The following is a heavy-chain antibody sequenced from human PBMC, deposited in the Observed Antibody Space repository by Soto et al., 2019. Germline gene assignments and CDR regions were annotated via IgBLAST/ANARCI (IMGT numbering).Heavy chain of an antibody. CDR2: ISGSGGST. J-gene: IGHJ4*02. V-gene: IGHV3-23*01. CDR1: GFTFSSYA. Sequence: EVQLLDSGGGLVQPGGSLRLSCAASGFTFSSYAMNWVRQAPGKGLEWVSVISGSGGSTNYADSVKGRFTISRDNSKNSLYLQMTSLRAEYTAVYYCARRGPRTYFDYWGQGTLVTVSS. D-gene: IGHD3-10*01. CDR3: ARRGPRTYFDY.